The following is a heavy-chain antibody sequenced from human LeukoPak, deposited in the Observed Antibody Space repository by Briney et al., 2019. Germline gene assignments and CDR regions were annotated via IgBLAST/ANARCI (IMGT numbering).Heavy chain of an antibody. Sequence: GGSLRLSCAASGFTFSSYSMNWVRQAPGKGLEWVSYISSSSSTIYYADSVKGRFTISRDNAKNSLYLQMNSLRAEDTAVYYCARDTSGYSSGWPVGYYYYYYGMDVWGQGTTVTVSS. J-gene: IGHJ6*02. CDR1: GFTFSSYS. V-gene: IGHV3-48*01. CDR3: ARDTSGYSSGWPVGYYYYYYGMDV. D-gene: IGHD6-19*01. CDR2: ISSSSSTI.